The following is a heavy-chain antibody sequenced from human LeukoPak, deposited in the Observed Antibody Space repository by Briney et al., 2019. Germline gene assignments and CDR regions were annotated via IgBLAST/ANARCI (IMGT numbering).Heavy chain of an antibody. D-gene: IGHD3-22*01. CDR3: AKDQYSRGYFD. Sequence: GGSLRLSRAASLFTFTESMMNWVREAPGARRGWGSPISGSGGSTYYADSIQGRFTISRDNSKTTLYLQMNSMRAEDTAIYYCAKDQYSRGYFDWGQGTLVTVSS. V-gene: IGHV3-23*01. CDR1: LFTFTESM. CDR2: ISGSGGST. J-gene: IGHJ4*02.